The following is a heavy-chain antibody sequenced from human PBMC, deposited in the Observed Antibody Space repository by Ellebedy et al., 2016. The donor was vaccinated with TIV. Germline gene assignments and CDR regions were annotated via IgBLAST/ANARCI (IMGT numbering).Heavy chain of an antibody. CDR2: ISSTGYYI. CDR3: ARSGELDS. CDR1: GFTFTSYS. Sequence: GESLKISCAASGFTFTSYSMNWVRQAPGKGLEWVSSISSTGYYIYYADSLKGRFTISRDDARNSLYLQMNSLRAEDTAVYYCARSGELDSWGQGTLVTVPS. J-gene: IGHJ4*02. D-gene: IGHD1-26*01. V-gene: IGHV3-21*01.